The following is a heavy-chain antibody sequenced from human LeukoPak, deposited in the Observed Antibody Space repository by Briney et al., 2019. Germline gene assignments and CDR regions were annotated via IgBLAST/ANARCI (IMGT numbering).Heavy chain of an antibody. D-gene: IGHD6-13*01. V-gene: IGHV3-7*01. CDR2: IKQDGSEK. J-gene: IGHJ4*02. Sequence: GGSLRLSCAASGFTFSNYGMHWVRQAPGKGLEWVANIKQDGSEKYYVDSVKGRFTISRDNAKNSLYLQMNSLRAEDTAVYYCARGSGSSWFDYWGQGTLVTVSS. CDR3: ARGSGSSWFDY. CDR1: GFTFSNYG.